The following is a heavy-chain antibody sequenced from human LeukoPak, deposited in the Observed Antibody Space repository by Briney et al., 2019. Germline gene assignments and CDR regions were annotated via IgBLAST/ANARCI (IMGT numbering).Heavy chain of an antibody. CDR1: GFTFSDYY. CDR2: ISSSGSTI. D-gene: IGHD2-2*02. J-gene: IGHJ3*02. V-gene: IGHV3-11*04. Sequence: GGSLRLSCAASGFTFSDYYMSWIRQAPGKGLEWVSYISSSGSTIYYADSVKGRFTISRDNAKNSLYLQMNSLRAEDTAVYYCARTGCSSTSCYSDYDAFDIWGQGTMVTVSS. CDR3: ARTGCSSTSCYSDYDAFDI.